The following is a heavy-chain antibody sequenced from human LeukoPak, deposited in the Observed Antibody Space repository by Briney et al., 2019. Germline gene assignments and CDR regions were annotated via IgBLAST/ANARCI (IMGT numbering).Heavy chain of an antibody. J-gene: IGHJ4*02. CDR2: IYYSGST. Sequence: KSSETLSLTCTVSGGSISSSSYYWGWIRQPPGKGLECIGSIYYSGSTYYNPSLKSRVTISVDTSKNQFSLQLNSVTPEDTAVYYCAREPGGAEYSGYDPFDFWGQGTLVTVSS. V-gene: IGHV4-39*07. CDR1: GGSISSSSYY. CDR3: AREPGGAEYSGYDPFDF. D-gene: IGHD5-12*01.